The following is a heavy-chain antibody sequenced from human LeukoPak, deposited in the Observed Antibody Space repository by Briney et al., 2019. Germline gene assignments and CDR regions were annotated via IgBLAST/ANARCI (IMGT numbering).Heavy chain of an antibody. Sequence: GGSLRLSCAASGFSFSSYDMNWVRQAPGKGLEWISYISSSGRTIYDADSLKGRFTISRDNAKNSLYLQMNGLRAEDMALYYCARGGHGDYYFDYWGQGTLVSVSS. D-gene: IGHD4-17*01. CDR1: GFSFSSYD. V-gene: IGHV3-48*03. J-gene: IGHJ4*02. CDR3: ARGGHGDYYFDY. CDR2: ISSSGRTI.